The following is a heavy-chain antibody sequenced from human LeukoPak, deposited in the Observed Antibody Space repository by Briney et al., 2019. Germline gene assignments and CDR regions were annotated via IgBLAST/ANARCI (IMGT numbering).Heavy chain of an antibody. Sequence: SGTLSLTCAVSGGSISSSNWWSWVRQPPGKGLEWIGEIYHSGSTNYNPSLKNRVTLSLDKSKNQFSLKLSSVTAADTAVYYCARKGGDDAFDFWGQGTMVTVSS. V-gene: IGHV4-4*02. CDR1: GGSISSSNW. CDR2: IYHSGST. CDR3: ARKGGDDAFDF. D-gene: IGHD7-27*01. J-gene: IGHJ3*01.